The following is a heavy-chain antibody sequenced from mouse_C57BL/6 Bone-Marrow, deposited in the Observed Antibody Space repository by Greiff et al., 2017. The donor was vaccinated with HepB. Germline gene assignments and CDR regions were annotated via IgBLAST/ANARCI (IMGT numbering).Heavy chain of an antibody. V-gene: IGHV1-26*01. CDR1: GYTFTDYY. Sequence: EVQLQQSGPELVKPGASVKISCKASGYTFTDYYMNWVKQSHGKSLEWIGDINPNNGGTSYNQKFKGKATLTVDKSSSTAYMELRSLTSEDSAVYYCARGLIRLPPYYFDYWGQGTTLTGSS. J-gene: IGHJ2*01. CDR3: ARGLIRLPPYYFDY. CDR2: INPNNGGT. D-gene: IGHD5-5*01.